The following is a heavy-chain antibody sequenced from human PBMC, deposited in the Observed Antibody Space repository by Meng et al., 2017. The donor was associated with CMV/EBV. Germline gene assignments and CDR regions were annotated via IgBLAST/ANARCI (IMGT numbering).Heavy chain of an antibody. CDR1: GFTSSSYE. Sequence: GGSLRLSCAASGFTSSSYEMNWVRQAPGKGLEWVSYISSSGSTIYYADSVKGRFTISRDNAKNSLYLQMNSLRAEDTAVYYCARDCPLGGVYGGNVGMDVWGQGTTVTVSS. CDR3: ARDCPLGGVYGGNVGMDV. CDR2: ISSSGSTI. J-gene: IGHJ6*02. V-gene: IGHV3-48*03. D-gene: IGHD4-23*01.